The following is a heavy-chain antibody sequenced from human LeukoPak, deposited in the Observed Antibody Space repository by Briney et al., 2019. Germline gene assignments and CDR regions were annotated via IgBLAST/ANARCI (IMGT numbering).Heavy chain of an antibody. CDR3: ARQGTYSSAIGVGY. J-gene: IGHJ4*02. CDR2: INPSGGST. V-gene: IGHV1-46*02. Sequence: ASVTVSCKASGYTFNNHYMNWVRQAPGQGLEWMGVINPSGGSTSYAQKFQGRVTMTRDTSTRTVYMEVNSLRSEDTAVYYCARQGTYSSAIGVGYWGQGTLVTVSS. D-gene: IGHD6-19*01. CDR1: GYTFNNHY.